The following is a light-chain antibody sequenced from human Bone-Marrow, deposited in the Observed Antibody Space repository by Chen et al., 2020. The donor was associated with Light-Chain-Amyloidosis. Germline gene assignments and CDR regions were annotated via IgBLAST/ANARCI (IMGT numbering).Light chain of an antibody. V-gene: IGLV3-21*02. CDR1: NIGSTS. Sequence: SYVLTQPSSVSVAPGQTATIACGGNNIGSTSVHWYQQTPGQAALLVVYDDSDRPSGDSNRFSGSKAGNTASRTISGLQTEDEADYYCCSYAGSSTLVFGGGTKLTVL. J-gene: IGLJ2*01. CDR2: DDS. CDR3: CSYAGSSTLV.